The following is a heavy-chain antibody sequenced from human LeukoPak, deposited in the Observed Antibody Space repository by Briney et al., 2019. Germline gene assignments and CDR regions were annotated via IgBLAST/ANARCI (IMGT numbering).Heavy chain of an antibody. V-gene: IGHV3-23*01. J-gene: IGHJ4*02. CDR3: ARDLRTYNWKYYFDY. CDR2: ISGSGGST. Sequence: GGSLRLSCAASGFTFSSYGMSWVRQAPGKGLEWVSAISGSGGSTYYADSVKGRFTISRDNSKNTLYLQMNSLRAEDTAVYYCARDLRTYNWKYYFDYWGQGTLVTVSS. D-gene: IGHD1-20*01. CDR1: GFTFSSYG.